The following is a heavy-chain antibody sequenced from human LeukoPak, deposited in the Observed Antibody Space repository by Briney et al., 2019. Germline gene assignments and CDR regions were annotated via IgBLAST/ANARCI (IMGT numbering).Heavy chain of an antibody. D-gene: IGHD2-2*01. Sequence: GGSLRLSCAASGFTFSSYSMNWVRQAPGKGLEWVSSISSSSSYIYYADSVKGRFSISRDNAKNSLYLQMNSLRAEDTAVYYCARGTHPAASPFDCWGQGTLVTVSS. CDR2: ISSSSSYI. CDR3: ARGTHPAASPFDC. V-gene: IGHV3-21*01. CDR1: GFTFSSYS. J-gene: IGHJ4*02.